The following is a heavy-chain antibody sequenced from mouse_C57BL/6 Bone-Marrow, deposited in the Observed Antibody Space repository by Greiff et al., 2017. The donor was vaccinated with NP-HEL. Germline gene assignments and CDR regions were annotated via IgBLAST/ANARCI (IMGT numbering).Heavy chain of an antibody. CDR1: GFNIKDDY. CDR2: IDPENGDT. J-gene: IGHJ2*01. CDR3: TTNLLLSTVAFDY. V-gene: IGHV14-4*01. Sequence: EFQLQQSGAELVRPGASVKLSCTASGFNIKDDYMHWVKQRPEQGLEWIGWIDPENGDTEYASKFQGKATITADTSSNTAYLQLSSLTSEDTAVYYCTTNLLLSTVAFDYWGQGTTLTVSS. D-gene: IGHD1-1*01.